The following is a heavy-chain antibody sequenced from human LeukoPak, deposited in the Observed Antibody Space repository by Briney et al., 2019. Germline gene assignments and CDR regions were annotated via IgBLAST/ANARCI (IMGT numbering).Heavy chain of an antibody. CDR1: GFTFSGSA. CDR2: IRSKANSYAT. J-gene: IGHJ6*02. V-gene: IGHV3-73*01. Sequence: GGSLRLSCAASGFTFSGSAMHWVRQASGKGLEWVGRIRSKANSYATACAASVKGRFTISRDDSKNTAYLQMNSLKTEDTAVYYCARGSPYYYYGMDVWGQGTTVTVSS. CDR3: ARGSPYYYYGMDV.